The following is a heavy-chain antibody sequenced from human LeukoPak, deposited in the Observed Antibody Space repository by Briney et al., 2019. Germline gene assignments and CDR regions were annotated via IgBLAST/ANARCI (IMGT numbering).Heavy chain of an antibody. D-gene: IGHD3-22*01. CDR3: ARGDDSNRWFDP. Sequence: SQTLSLTCTVSGGSISSGSYYWSWIRQPAGKGLEWIGRIYTSGSTIYNPSLKSRVTISVDTSKNQFSLKLSSVTAADTAVYYCARGDDSNRWFDPWGQGTLVTVSS. J-gene: IGHJ5*02. CDR2: IYTSGST. CDR1: GGSISSGSYY. V-gene: IGHV4-61*02.